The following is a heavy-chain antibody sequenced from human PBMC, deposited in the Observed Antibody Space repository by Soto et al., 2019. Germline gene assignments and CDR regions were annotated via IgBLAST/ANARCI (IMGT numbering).Heavy chain of an antibody. D-gene: IGHD3-22*01. Sequence: PSETLSLTCTVTGYSMNSHYLSWLRQPPGKALEWMGCVYFTGSTNYSPPLESRLTILVDTSKNQFSLKLTSVTAADTAVYSCASCPDIPGRDSPLIFDYWGQGTLVTAPQ. J-gene: IGHJ4*01. CDR3: ASCPDIPGRDSPLIFDY. CDR1: GYSMNSHY. V-gene: IGHV4-59*08. CDR2: VYFTGST.